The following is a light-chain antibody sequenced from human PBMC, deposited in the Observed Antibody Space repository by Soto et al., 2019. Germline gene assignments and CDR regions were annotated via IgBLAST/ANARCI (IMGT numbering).Light chain of an antibody. CDR2: EVS. CDR1: SSDVGGYNY. V-gene: IGLV2-14*01. CDR3: SSYTSSSTNWV. Sequence: QSALTQPASVSGSPGQSITISCTGTSSDVGGYNYVSWYQQHPGKAPKLMIYEVSNRPSGVSNRFSGSKSGNTASLTISGLQAEDEADYYCSSYTSSSTNWVFGGGTQLTAL. J-gene: IGLJ3*02.